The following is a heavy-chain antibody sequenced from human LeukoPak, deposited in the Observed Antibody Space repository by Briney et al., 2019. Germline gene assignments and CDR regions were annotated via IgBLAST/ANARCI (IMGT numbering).Heavy chain of an antibody. CDR1: GGTFSSYA. V-gene: IGHV1-69*01. Sequence: SVKVSCKASGGTFSSYAISWVRQAPGQGLEWMGGLIPIFGTANYAQKFQGRVTIPADESTSTEYMELSSLRSEDTAVYYCASHSGSYYELFDYWGQGTLVTVSS. J-gene: IGHJ4*02. D-gene: IGHD1-26*01. CDR2: LIPIFGTA. CDR3: ASHSGSYYELFDY.